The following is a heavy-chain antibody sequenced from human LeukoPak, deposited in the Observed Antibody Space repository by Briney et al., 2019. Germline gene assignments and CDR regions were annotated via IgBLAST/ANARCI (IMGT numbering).Heavy chain of an antibody. CDR3: ARDHRRSIAAAARVVGY. D-gene: IGHD6-13*01. CDR1: GYTFTSYG. V-gene: IGHV1-2*02. J-gene: IGHJ4*02. Sequence: ASVKVSCKASGYTFTSYGFSWVRQAPGQGLEWMGWINPNSGGTNYAQKFQGRVTMTRDTSISTAYMELSRLRSDDTAVYYCARDHRRSIAAAARVVGYWGQGTLVTVSS. CDR2: INPNSGGT.